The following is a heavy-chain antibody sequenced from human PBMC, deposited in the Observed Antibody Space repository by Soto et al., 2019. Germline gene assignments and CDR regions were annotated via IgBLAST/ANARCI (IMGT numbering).Heavy chain of an antibody. CDR1: GFTFSSYA. CDR3: ARDYRTYYDFWSGSSIDY. CDR2: ISYDGSNK. D-gene: IGHD3-3*01. Sequence: PGGSLRLSCAASGFTFSSYAMHWVRQAPGKGLEWVAVISYDGSNKYYADSVKGRFTISRDNSKNTLYLQMNSLRAEDTAVYYCARDYRTYYDFWSGSSIDYWGQGTLVTVSS. J-gene: IGHJ4*02. V-gene: IGHV3-30-3*01.